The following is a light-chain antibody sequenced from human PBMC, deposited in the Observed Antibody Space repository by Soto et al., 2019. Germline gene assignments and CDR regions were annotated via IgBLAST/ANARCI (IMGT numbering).Light chain of an antibody. CDR3: QQSYSTPRT. CDR1: QSISSW. J-gene: IGKJ1*01. V-gene: IGKV1-5*03. CDR2: KAS. Sequence: DIQMTQSPSTLSASVGDRVTITCRASQSISSWLAWYQQKPSKAPNLLIYKASTLQSGVPSRFSGSGSGTEFILTISSLQPDDFATYYCQQSYSTPRTFGQGTKVDIK.